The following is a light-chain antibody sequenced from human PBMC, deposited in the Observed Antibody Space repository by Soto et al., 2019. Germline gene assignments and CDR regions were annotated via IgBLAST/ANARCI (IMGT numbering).Light chain of an antibody. CDR3: LQDYNYPT. CDR2: AAS. J-gene: IGKJ1*01. Sequence: AIQMTQSPSSLSASVGDRVTITCRASQGIRNDLGWYQQKPGKAPKLLIYAASSLQSGVASRFSGSGSGTDFALTISSLQPEDFATYDCLQDYNYPTFGQGTKVEIK. V-gene: IGKV1-6*01. CDR1: QGIRND.